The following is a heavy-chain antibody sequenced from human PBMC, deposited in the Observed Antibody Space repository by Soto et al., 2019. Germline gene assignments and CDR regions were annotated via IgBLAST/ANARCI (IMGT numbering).Heavy chain of an antibody. CDR1: GFTFSSYA. CDR3: AGGPGITMIVVVDN. D-gene: IGHD3-22*01. V-gene: IGHV3-23*01. J-gene: IGHJ4*02. CDR2: ISGSGGST. Sequence: TGGSLRLSCAASGFTFSSYAMSWVRQAPGKGLEWVSAISGSGGSTYYADSVKGRFTISRDNSKNTLYLQMNSLRAEDTAVYYCAGGPGITMIVVVDNWGQGTLVTVSS.